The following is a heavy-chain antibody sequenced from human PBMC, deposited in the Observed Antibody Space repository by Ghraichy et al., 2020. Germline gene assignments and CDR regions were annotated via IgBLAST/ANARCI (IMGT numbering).Heavy chain of an antibody. CDR2: INHSGST. V-gene: IGHV4-34*01. J-gene: IGHJ4*02. Sequence: SETLSLTCAVYGGSFSGYYWSWIRQPPGKGLEWIGEINHSGSTNYNPSLKSRVTISVDTSKNQFSLKLSSVTAADTAVYYCARGCYSGCPFDYWGQGTLVTVSS. CDR3: ARGCYSGCPFDY. D-gene: IGHD6-19*01. CDR1: GGSFSGYY.